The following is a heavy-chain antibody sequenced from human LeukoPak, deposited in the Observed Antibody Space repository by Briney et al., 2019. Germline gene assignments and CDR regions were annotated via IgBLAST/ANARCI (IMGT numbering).Heavy chain of an antibody. J-gene: IGHJ4*02. CDR2: IYYSGST. V-gene: IGHV4-39*01. D-gene: IGHD6-13*01. CDR3: ARRGSSWSTDYYFDY. Sequence: SETLSLTCTVSGGSISSGSYYWGWIRQPPGKGLEWIGSIYYSGSTYYNPSLKSRVTISVDTSKNQFSLKLSSVTAADTAVYYCARRGSSWSTDYYFDYWGQGTLVTVSS. CDR1: GGSISSGSYY.